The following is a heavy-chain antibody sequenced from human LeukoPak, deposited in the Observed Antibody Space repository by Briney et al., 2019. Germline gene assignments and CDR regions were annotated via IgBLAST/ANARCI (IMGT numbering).Heavy chain of an antibody. V-gene: IGHV4-30-4*07. Sequence: PSETLSLTCAVSGGSISSDGYSWSWIRQPPGKGLEWIGYIYYSGSTYYNPSLKSRVTISVDTSKNQFSLKLSSVTAADTAVYYCARGYYFDYWGQGTLVTVSS. CDR1: GGSISSDGYS. J-gene: IGHJ4*02. CDR2: IYYSGST. D-gene: IGHD1-14*01. CDR3: ARGYYFDY.